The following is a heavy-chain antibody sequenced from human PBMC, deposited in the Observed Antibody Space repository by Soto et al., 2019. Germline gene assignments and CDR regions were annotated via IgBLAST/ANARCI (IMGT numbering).Heavy chain of an antibody. Sequence: GASVKVSCKASGGTFSSYAISWVRQAPGQGLEWMGGIIPIFGTANYAQKFQGRVTITADESTSTAYMELSSLRSEDTAVYYCARDVYYYDSSGYRSYYFDYWGQGTLVTAPQ. D-gene: IGHD3-22*01. CDR2: IIPIFGTA. V-gene: IGHV1-69*13. CDR1: GGTFSSYA. J-gene: IGHJ4*02. CDR3: ARDVYYYDSSGYRSYYFDY.